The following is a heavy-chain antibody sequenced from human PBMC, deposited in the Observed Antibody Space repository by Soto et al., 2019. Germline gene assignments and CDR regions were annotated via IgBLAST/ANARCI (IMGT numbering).Heavy chain of an antibody. CDR2: IYPGDSDT. Sequence: GESLKISCKGSGYSFTSYWIGWVRQMPGKGLEWMGIIYPGDSDTRYSPSFQGHVTISADKSISTAYLQWSSLKASDTAMYYCARHVDSPSNYYYGMDVWGQGTAVTVSS. V-gene: IGHV5-51*01. CDR3: ARHVDSPSNYYYGMDV. D-gene: IGHD2-21*01. J-gene: IGHJ6*02. CDR1: GYSFTSYW.